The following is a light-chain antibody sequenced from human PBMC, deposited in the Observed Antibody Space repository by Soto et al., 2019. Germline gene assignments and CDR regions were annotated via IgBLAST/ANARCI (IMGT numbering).Light chain of an antibody. J-gene: IGLJ1*01. CDR3: SSYTSSITRYV. CDR1: SSDVAGYNY. V-gene: IGLV2-14*01. CDR2: EVS. Sequence: QSALTQPASVSGSLGQSITVSCTGTSSDVAGYNYVSWYQQHPGKAPKLMIYEVSNRPSGVSPRFSGSKSGNTASLTISGLQAEDEADYYCSSYTSSITRYVFGAGTKLTVL.